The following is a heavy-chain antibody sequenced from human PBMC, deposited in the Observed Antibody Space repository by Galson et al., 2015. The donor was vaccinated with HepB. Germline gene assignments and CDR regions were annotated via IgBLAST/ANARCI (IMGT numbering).Heavy chain of an antibody. CDR2: FNRSGGST. D-gene: IGHD1-26*01. Sequence: SLRLSCAASGFTFTMYSIHWVRQAPGQGLEWVATFNRSGGSTYYAHYLKGRVTMTRDNSKNTLYMGMNSLRAGDTAVYYCAKERSEYRNGTFHNWGQGTMVTVSS. V-gene: IGHV3-23*01. J-gene: IGHJ4*01. CDR3: AKERSEYRNGTFHN. CDR1: GFTFTMYS.